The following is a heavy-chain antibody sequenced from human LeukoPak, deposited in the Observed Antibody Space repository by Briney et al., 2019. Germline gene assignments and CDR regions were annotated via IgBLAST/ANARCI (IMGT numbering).Heavy chain of an antibody. CDR3: ARVYDYVWGSYRPPHYYGMDV. J-gene: IGHJ6*02. CDR1: GGSFSGYY. V-gene: IGHV4-34*01. D-gene: IGHD3-16*02. Sequence: SETLSLTCAVYGGSFSGYYWSWIRQPPGKGLEWIGEINHSGSTNYNPSLKSRVTISVDTSKNQFSLKLSSVTAADTAVYYCARVYDYVWGSYRPPHYYGMDVWGQGTTVTVSS. CDR2: INHSGST.